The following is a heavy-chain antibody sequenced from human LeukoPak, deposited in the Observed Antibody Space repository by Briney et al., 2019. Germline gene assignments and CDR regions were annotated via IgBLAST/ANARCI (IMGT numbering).Heavy chain of an antibody. Sequence: SQTLSLTCAISGDTVSSNIAAWNWISQSPSRGLDGLGRTYYRSKWYNDYAVCVKNRITINPDTSNNQFSLQLSSVTPEDTAVYYCARDPRGIFHYWGEGTLVTVSS. CDR2: TYYRSKWYN. V-gene: IGHV6-1*01. J-gene: IGHJ4*02. D-gene: IGHD3-16*01. CDR1: GDTVSSNIAA. CDR3: ARDPRGIFHY.